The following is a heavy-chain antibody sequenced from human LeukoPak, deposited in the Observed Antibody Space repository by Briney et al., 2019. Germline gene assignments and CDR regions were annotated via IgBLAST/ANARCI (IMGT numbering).Heavy chain of an antibody. CDR2: IKSKTDGGTT. J-gene: IGHJ4*02. V-gene: IGHV3-15*01. CDR1: GFTFSSAW. Sequence: GGSLRLSCAASGFTFSSAWMSWVRQAPGKGLEWVGRIKSKTDGGTTDYAAPVKGRFTISRDDSKNTLYLQMNSLKTEDTAVYYRTTDLGYYDILTGYYHYFDYWGQGTLVTVSS. CDR3: TTDLGYYDILTGYYHYFDY. D-gene: IGHD3-9*01.